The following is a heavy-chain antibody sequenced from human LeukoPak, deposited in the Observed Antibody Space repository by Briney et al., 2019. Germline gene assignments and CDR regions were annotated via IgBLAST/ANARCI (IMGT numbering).Heavy chain of an antibody. V-gene: IGHV4-4*08. CDR1: GGSISGYY. CDR2: IYSGST. D-gene: IGHD5-18*01. J-gene: IGHJ3*02. CDR3: ARGGYNKDAFDI. Sequence: SETLSLTCTVSGGSISGYYWSWIRQPPGKALEWIGYIYSGSTYYNPSLKSRVTISVDTSKNQFSLKLSSVTAADTAVYYCARGGYNKDAFDIWGQGTMVTVSS.